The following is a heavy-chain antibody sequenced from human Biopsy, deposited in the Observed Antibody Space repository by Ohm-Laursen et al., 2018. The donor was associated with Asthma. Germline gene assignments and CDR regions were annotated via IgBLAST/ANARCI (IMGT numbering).Heavy chain of an antibody. V-gene: IGHV3-53*01. J-gene: IGHJ4*02. CDR2: IYSGGTS. CDR3: ARGDSSNWSHYYFDY. CDR1: GFAVSRDY. Sequence: SLRLSCAASGFAVSRDYMFWVRQAPGKGLEWVSVIYSGGTSHTADSVRGRFTISRDYSKNTLYLQMHSLRAEDKAVYYCARGDSSNWSHYYFDYWGQGTLVTVPS. D-gene: IGHD3-22*01.